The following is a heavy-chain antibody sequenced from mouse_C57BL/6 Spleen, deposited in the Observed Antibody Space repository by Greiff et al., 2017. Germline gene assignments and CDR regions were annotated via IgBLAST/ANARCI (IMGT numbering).Heavy chain of an antibody. CDR1: GYTFTSYW. Sequence: QVQLQQPGAELVKPGASVKMSCKASGYTFTSYWITWVKQRPGQGLEWIGDIYPGSGSTNYNEKFKSKATLTVDTSSSTAYMQLSSLTSEDSAVYYCAREGGYGNYVPPYAMDYWGQGTSVTVSS. CDR2: IYPGSGST. CDR3: AREGGYGNYVPPYAMDY. D-gene: IGHD2-10*02. V-gene: IGHV1-55*01. J-gene: IGHJ4*01.